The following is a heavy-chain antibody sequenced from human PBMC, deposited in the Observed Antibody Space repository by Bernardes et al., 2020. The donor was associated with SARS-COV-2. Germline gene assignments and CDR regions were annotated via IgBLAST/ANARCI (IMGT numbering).Heavy chain of an antibody. CDR1: GYTFTSYH. CDR3: ARVGSSITIFGVVTRRGYDV. D-gene: IGHD3-3*01. CDR2: ISAYNGNT. J-gene: IGHJ6*02. V-gene: IGHV1-18*01. Sequence: ASMKVSCKASGYTFTSYHISWVRQAPGQGLEWMGWISAYNGNTNYAQKLQGRVTMTTDTSTSTAYMELRSLRSDDTAVYYCARVGSSITIFGVVTRRGYDVWGQGTTVTVSS.